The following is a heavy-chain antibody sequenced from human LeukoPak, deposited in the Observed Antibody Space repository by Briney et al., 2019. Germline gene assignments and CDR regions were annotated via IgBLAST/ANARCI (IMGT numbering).Heavy chain of an antibody. CDR1: GFTFSSYE. Sequence: GGSLRLSCAASGFTFSSYEMNWVRQAPGKGLEWVSYISSSGSTRYYADSVKGRFTISRDNAKNSLYLQMNSLRAEETAVYYCARDRPPVDYWGQGTLVTVSS. D-gene: IGHD1-14*01. CDR2: ISSSGSTR. J-gene: IGHJ4*02. V-gene: IGHV3-48*03. CDR3: ARDRPPVDY.